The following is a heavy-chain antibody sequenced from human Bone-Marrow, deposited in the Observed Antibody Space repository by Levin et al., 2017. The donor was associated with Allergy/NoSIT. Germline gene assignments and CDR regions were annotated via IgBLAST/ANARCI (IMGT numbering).Heavy chain of an antibody. Sequence: LSLTCAASGFSFSDYGMSWVRPAPGKGLEWVSAITGNGGATHYADSVKGRFTISRDNSKNTLYLQLNSLRTEDTAVYYCATRGVPKYYYYGMDVWGPGTTVTVSS. CDR3: ATRGVPKYYYYGMDV. V-gene: IGHV3-23*01. CDR1: GFSFSDYG. CDR2: ITGNGGAT. J-gene: IGHJ6*02. D-gene: IGHD3-10*01.